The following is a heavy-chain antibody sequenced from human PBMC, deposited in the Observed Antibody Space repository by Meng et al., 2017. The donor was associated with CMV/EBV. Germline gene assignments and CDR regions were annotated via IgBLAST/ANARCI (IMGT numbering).Heavy chain of an antibody. D-gene: IGHD3-22*01. J-gene: IGHJ4*02. Sequence: WVRQATGKGLEWLSSISSSSSYIYHADSMKGRFTISRDNAKNSLYLQMNSLRAEDTAVYYCARDLAPQSDYYDSSGYYYLPKGFDYWGQGTLVTVSS. V-gene: IGHV3-21*01. CDR2: ISSSSSYI. CDR3: ARDLAPQSDYYDSSGYYYLPKGFDY.